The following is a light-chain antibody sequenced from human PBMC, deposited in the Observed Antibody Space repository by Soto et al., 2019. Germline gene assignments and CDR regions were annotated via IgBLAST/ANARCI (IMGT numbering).Light chain of an antibody. CDR1: QSVSSNY. CDR3: QQYDSSPLT. CDR2: GAS. Sequence: EIVLTQSPGTLSLSPGERATISCRASQSVSSNYLAWYQQKPGQAPRLLIYGASSRATGIPDRFSGSGSGTDFTVTISRLEPEDFAVYYCQQYDSSPLTFGGGTKVEIK. V-gene: IGKV3-20*01. J-gene: IGKJ4*01.